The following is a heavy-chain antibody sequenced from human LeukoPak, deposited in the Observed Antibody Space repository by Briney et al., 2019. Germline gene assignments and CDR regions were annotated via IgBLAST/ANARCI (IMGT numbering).Heavy chain of an antibody. V-gene: IGHV4-59*01. CDR2: IYYSGST. J-gene: IGHJ3*02. CDR3: ASGEMSTYDYVWGSYRILSSLSFDI. CDR1: GGSISSYY. Sequence: SETLSLTCTLSGGSISSYYWSWIRQPPGKGVEWIGYIYYSGSTNYNPSLKSRVTISVDTSKNQFSLKLSSVTAADTAVYYCASGEMSTYDYVWGSYRILSSLSFDIWGQGTMVTVSS. D-gene: IGHD3-16*02.